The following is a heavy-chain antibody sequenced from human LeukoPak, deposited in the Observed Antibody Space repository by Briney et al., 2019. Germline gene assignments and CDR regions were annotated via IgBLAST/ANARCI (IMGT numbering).Heavy chain of an antibody. V-gene: IGHV3-48*03. D-gene: IGHD3-10*01. CDR2: ISSSGSNI. CDR1: GFTFSSYE. Sequence: GGSLRLSCAASGFTFSSYEMNWVRQAPGKGLEWVSYISSSGSNIYYADSVKGRVTISRHNAQNSLYLQMNSLRAEDTAVYYCARAGSMVRGVMAFDYWGQGTLVTVSS. J-gene: IGHJ4*02. CDR3: ARAGSMVRGVMAFDY.